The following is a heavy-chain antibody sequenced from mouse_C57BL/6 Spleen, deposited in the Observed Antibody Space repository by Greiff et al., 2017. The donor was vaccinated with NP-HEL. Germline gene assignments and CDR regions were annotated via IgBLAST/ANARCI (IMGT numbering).Heavy chain of an antibody. D-gene: IGHD2-4*01. CDR3: TRDYAFAY. CDR1: GYTFTDYE. Sequence: VHLVESGAELVRPGASVTLSCKASGYTFTDYEMHWVKQTPVHGLEWIGAIDPETGGTAYNQKFKGKAILTADKSSSTAYMELRSLTSEDSAVYYCTRDYAFAYWGQGTLVTVSA. V-gene: IGHV1-15*01. J-gene: IGHJ3*01. CDR2: IDPETGGT.